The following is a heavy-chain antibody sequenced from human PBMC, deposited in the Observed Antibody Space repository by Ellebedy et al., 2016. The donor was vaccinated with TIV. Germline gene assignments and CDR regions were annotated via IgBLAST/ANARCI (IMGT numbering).Heavy chain of an antibody. D-gene: IGHD1-14*01. CDR2: IDLSDSET. CDR1: AYSVINYW. J-gene: IGHJ4*02. V-gene: IGHV5-51*01. CDR3: AKLGHRATPDDS. Sequence: GESLKISCQGSAYSVINYWIVWVRQMPGRGLEWMGIIDLSDSETRYNPSFQGQVTTSADRSVTTAYLHFNSLKPSDTAVYYCAKLGHRATPDDSWGQGTLVTVSS.